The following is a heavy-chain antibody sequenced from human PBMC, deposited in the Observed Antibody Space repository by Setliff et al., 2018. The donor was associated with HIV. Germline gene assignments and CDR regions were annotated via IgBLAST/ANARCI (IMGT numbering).Heavy chain of an antibody. CDR3: AKDRKLVVTATNYLFDY. D-gene: IGHD2-15*01. CDR1: GFTFSNAW. J-gene: IGHJ4*02. Sequence: GGSLRLSCAASGFTFSNAWMSWVRQAPGKGLEWVGRIKSKTDGGTTDYAVPVKGRFTISRDDSKNTLYLQMNSLRADDTAVYYCAKDRKLVVTATNYLFDYWGQGTLVTVSS. CDR2: IKSKTDGGTT. V-gene: IGHV3-15*01.